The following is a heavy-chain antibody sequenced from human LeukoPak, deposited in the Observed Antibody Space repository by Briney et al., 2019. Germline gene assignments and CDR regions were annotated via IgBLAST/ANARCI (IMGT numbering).Heavy chain of an antibody. J-gene: IGHJ4*02. Sequence: PGGSLRLSCAASGFTFSSYGMNWVRQAPEMGREWVSYISHSSSSIYYADSVKGRFTISRDNAKNSLYLQMNSLRAEDTAVYYCARAYNYGYDYWGQGTLVTVSS. D-gene: IGHD5-18*01. CDR1: GFTFSSYG. V-gene: IGHV3-48*01. CDR3: ARAYNYGYDY. CDR2: ISHSSSSI.